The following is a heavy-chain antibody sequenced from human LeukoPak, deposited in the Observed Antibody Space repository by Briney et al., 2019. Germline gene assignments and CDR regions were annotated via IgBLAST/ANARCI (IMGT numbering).Heavy chain of an antibody. J-gene: IGHJ3*02. CDR3: ATAYYDILTGRSGRAFDI. CDR1: GYTFTGYY. D-gene: IGHD3-9*01. V-gene: IGHV1-2*02. CDR2: INPNSGGT. Sequence: ASVKVSCKASGYTFTGYYMHWVRQAPGQGLEWMGWINPNSGGTNYAQKFQGRVTMTRDTSISTAYMELSRLRSDDTAVYYCATAYYDILTGRSGRAFDIWGQGTMVTVSS.